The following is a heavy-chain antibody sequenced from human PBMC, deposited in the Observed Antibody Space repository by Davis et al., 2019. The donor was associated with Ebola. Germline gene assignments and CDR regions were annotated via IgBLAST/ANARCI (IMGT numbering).Heavy chain of an antibody. CDR1: GGSVSSGPSY. Sequence: GSLRLSCTVSGGSVSSGPSYWTWIRQPPGKGLEYIGHISYTGTTDYSPSLKSRVTISLDRSKDQFSLRLNSVTAADTAVYFCARRLVLGWLDPWGQGTLVTVSS. D-gene: IGHD3-9*01. J-gene: IGHJ5*02. V-gene: IGHV4-61*01. CDR2: ISYTGTT. CDR3: ARRLVLGWLDP.